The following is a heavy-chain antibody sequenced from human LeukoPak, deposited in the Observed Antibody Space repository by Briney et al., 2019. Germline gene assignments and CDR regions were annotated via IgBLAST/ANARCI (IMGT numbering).Heavy chain of an antibody. V-gene: IGHV3-20*04. Sequence: GGSLRLSCAASGFTFDDYGMSWVRQAPGKGLEWVSYINWNGGSTGYADSVKGRFTISRDNSKNTLYLQMNSLRAEDTAVYYCARGGSYLSAFDIWGQGTMVTVSS. CDR2: INWNGGST. D-gene: IGHD1-26*01. CDR3: ARGGSYLSAFDI. J-gene: IGHJ3*02. CDR1: GFTFDDYG.